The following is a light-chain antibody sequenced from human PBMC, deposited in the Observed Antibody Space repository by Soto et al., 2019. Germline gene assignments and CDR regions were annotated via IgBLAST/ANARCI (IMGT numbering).Light chain of an antibody. CDR3: QSYDSSRSAYV. V-gene: IGLV1-40*01. Sequence: QSVVALPPSVSGAPGQKVTISCPGSSSNIGAGYALHWYQQLPGTAPKLHLYGNSNRPSGVPDRFSGAKSGTSASLAITGLQAEDEADYYCQSYDSSRSAYVFGTGTKVT. CDR2: GNS. J-gene: IGLJ1*01. CDR1: SSNIGAGYA.